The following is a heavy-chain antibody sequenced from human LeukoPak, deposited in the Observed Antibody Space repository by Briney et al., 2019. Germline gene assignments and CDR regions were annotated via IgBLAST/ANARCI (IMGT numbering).Heavy chain of an antibody. CDR3: ARARWQLVPYFDS. V-gene: IGHV1-2*02. CDR2: INPNSGGT. J-gene: IGHJ4*02. D-gene: IGHD6-6*01. Sequence: ASVKVSCKASGYTFTDYYMHWVRQAPGQGLEWMGWINPNSGGTNSAQKFQGRVAMTRDTSISTAYLELGSLRSDDTAVYFCARARWQLVPYFDSWGQGTLVTVSS. CDR1: GYTFTDYY.